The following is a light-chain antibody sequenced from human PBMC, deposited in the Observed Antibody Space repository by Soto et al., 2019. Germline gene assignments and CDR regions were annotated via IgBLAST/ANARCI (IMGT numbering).Light chain of an antibody. J-gene: IGKJ2*01. Sequence: EIVLTQSPVTLSLSPGERATLSCRASQSVRNSYLAWYHQKPGQAPRLLIYGVSTRATGIPDRFSGSGSGTDFTLTISRLEPEDFSVYYCQQYGDSSYTFGQGTKLEI. CDR2: GVS. CDR3: QQYGDSSYT. CDR1: QSVRNSY. V-gene: IGKV3-20*01.